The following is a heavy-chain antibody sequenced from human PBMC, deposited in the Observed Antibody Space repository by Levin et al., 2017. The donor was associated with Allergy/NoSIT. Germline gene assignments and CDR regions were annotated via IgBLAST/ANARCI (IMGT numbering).Heavy chain of an antibody. V-gene: IGHV3-23*01. CDR1: GFTFNNYA. CDR2: ISGGGGDT. D-gene: IGHD6-13*01. J-gene: IGHJ4*02. Sequence: GGSLRLSCAASGFTFNNYAMSWVRQAPGKGLEWVSAISGGGGDTYYADSVQGRFTISRDNSKNTLYLQMNSLRAEDTAVYFCAKRGEGYSSNWRPGCFDYWGQGTLVTVSA. CDR3: AKRGEGYSSNWRPGCFDY.